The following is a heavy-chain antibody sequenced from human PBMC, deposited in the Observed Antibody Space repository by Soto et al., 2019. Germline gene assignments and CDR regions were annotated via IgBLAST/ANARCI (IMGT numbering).Heavy chain of an antibody. D-gene: IGHD3-10*01. CDR2: INHSGST. V-gene: IGHV4-34*01. CDR3: ARGSPRGYYYYYGMDV. J-gene: IGHJ6*02. CDR1: GGSFSGYY. Sequence: QVQLQQWGAGPLKPSETLSLTCAVYGGSFSGYYWSWIRQPPGKGLEWIGEINHSGSTNYNPSLKSRVTISVDTSKNQFSLKLSSVTAADTAVYYCARGSPRGYYYYYGMDVWGQGTTVTVSS.